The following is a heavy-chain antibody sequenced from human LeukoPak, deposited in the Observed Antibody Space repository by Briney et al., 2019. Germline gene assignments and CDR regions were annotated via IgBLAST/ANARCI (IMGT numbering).Heavy chain of an antibody. J-gene: IGHJ4*02. Sequence: SETLSLTCTVPGGSISSYYWSWIRQPPGKGLEWIGYIYYSGSTNYNPSLKSRVTISVDTSKNQFSLKLSSVTAADTAVYYCVGSGYYSGDYFDYWGQGTLVTVSS. D-gene: IGHD3-3*01. CDR1: GGSISSYY. V-gene: IGHV4-59*01. CDR3: VGSGYYSGDYFDY. CDR2: IYYSGST.